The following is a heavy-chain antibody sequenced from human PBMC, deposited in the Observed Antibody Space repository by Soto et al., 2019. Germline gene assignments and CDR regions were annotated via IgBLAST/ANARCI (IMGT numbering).Heavy chain of an antibody. Sequence: GGSLRLSCAASGFTFSSYSMNWVRQAPGKGLEWVSSISSSCSYIYYADSVKGRFTISRDNAKNSLYLQMNSLRAEDTAVYYCAGDRPLFRQKYDFWSGYYTYYYYGMDVWGQGTTVTVSS. CDR3: AGDRPLFRQKYDFWSGYYTYYYYGMDV. D-gene: IGHD3-3*01. J-gene: IGHJ6*02. CDR1: GFTFSSYS. CDR2: ISSSCSYI. V-gene: IGHV3-21*01.